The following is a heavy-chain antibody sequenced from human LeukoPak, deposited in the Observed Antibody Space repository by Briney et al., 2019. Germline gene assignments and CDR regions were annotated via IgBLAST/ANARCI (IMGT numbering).Heavy chain of an antibody. Sequence: SETLSLNCTGGGGSLSGHYWSWIRQPPGKGLELDGHIYYTGTTFYHPSLNIRVTISLDTSRNQFSLRLTSVTAADTAVYYCARFSSGCSTASCFLTNWGQGTLVTVSS. J-gene: IGHJ4*02. CDR2: IYYTGTT. V-gene: IGHV4-59*11. CDR1: GGSLSGHY. CDR3: ARFSSGCSTASCFLTN. D-gene: IGHD3-9*01.